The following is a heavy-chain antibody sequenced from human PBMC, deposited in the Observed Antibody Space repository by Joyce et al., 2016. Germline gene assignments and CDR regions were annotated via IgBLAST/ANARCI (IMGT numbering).Heavy chain of an antibody. Sequence: QVHLVQSGPEVKKPGSSVRVSCEASGGTFNLYSINWVRQAPGQGLEWMGRIIPIFGTWNFAQKFQGRVTITADSMELSNLRFEDTATYFCARALLDYGGKSYHFGMDVWGQGTTVIVSS. V-gene: IGHV1-69*08. CDR2: IIPIFGTW. J-gene: IGHJ6*02. CDR1: GGTFNLYS. D-gene: IGHD4-23*01. CDR3: ARALLDYGGKSYHFGMDV.